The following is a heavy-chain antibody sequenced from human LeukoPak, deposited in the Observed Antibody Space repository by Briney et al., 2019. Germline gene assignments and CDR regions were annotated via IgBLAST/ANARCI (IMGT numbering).Heavy chain of an antibody. CDR3: AKGTARPTWYFDY. J-gene: IGHJ4*02. D-gene: IGHD6-6*01. Sequence: GASVKVSCKASGFTFTGYYMHWVRQAPGQGLEWMGRINPNSGGTNYAQKFQGRVTMTRDTSISTAYMELSRLRSDDTAVYYCAKGTARPTWYFDYWGQGTLVTVSS. CDR1: GFTFTGYY. CDR2: INPNSGGT. V-gene: IGHV1-2*06.